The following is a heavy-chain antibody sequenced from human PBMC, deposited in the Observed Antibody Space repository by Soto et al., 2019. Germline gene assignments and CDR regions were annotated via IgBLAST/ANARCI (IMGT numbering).Heavy chain of an antibody. Sequence: GGSLRLSCAASGFTFSSYSMNWVRQAPGKGLEWVSSISSSSSYIYYADSVKGRFTISRDNAKNSLYLQMNSLRAEDTAVYYCAIDKGPLGRAFDIWGQGTMVTVSS. J-gene: IGHJ3*02. CDR1: GFTFSSYS. V-gene: IGHV3-21*01. D-gene: IGHD3-10*01. CDR2: ISSSSSYI. CDR3: AIDKGPLGRAFDI.